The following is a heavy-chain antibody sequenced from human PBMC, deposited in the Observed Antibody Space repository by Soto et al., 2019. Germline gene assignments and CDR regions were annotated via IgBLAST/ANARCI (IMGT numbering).Heavy chain of an antibody. Sequence: QVQLVQSGAEVKKPGASVKVSCKASGYIFTGHYMHWVRQAPGQGLEWMGWINPNTGGTNYAQKFQGRVTMTRDTSIRTAYMELSRVGSDDTAVYYCTRDLWGASAGDYWGQGTLVSVSS. CDR3: TRDLWGASAGDY. J-gene: IGHJ4*02. CDR2: INPNTGGT. D-gene: IGHD1-26*01. V-gene: IGHV1-2*02. CDR1: GYIFTGHY.